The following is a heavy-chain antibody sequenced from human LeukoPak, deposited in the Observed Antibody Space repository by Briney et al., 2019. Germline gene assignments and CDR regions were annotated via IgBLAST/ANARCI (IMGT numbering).Heavy chain of an antibody. V-gene: IGHV4-30-4*08. CDR1: GGSISSGDYY. Sequence: SQTLSLTCTVSGGSISSGDYYWSWIRQPPGKGLEWIGYIYYSGSTYYNPSLKSRVTISVDTSENQFSLKLSSVTAADTAVYYCAITYYDYVWGSYRYVDYWGQGTLVTVSS. CDR3: AITYYDYVWGSYRYVDY. D-gene: IGHD3-16*02. CDR2: IYYSGST. J-gene: IGHJ4*02.